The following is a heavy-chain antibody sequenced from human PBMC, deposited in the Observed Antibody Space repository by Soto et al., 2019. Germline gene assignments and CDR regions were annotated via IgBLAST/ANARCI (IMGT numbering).Heavy chain of an antibody. CDR2: ISAYNGNT. CDR3: ASYYLDY. Sequence: QIQLLQSGTEVKKPGASVKVSCKASGYTFTSYAISWVRQAPGQGLEWMGWISAYNGNTDSAQKFQGRVTMTMDTSTTTAYMDLGSLRSDDTAVYYCASYYLDYWGQGTLVTVSS. V-gene: IGHV1-18*04. CDR1: GYTFTSYA. J-gene: IGHJ4*02.